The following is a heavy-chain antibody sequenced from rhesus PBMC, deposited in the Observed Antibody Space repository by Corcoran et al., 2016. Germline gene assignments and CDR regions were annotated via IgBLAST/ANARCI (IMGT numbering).Heavy chain of an antibody. J-gene: IGHJ5-2*02. V-gene: IGHV4-169*02. Sequence: QVQLQESGPGLVKPSETLSVTCAVSGGSISSTYWRCIRQAPGKGLEWIGYIYGSGSSTNYNPSLKSRVTLSVDTSKNQFSLKLSSVTAADTAVYYCASFGYSSGWYANSLDVWGRGVLVTVSS. CDR2: IYGSGSST. D-gene: IGHD6-31*01. CDR1: GGSISSTY. CDR3: ASFGYSSGWYANSLDV.